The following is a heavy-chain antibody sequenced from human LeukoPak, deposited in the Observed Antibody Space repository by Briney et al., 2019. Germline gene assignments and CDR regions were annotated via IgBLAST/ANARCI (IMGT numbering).Heavy chain of an antibody. Sequence: ASVKVSCKTSGYTFSSYDINWVRQATGHGLEWMGWMNPNSGDTGYAQKFQDRVTMTRNTSKSTAYMELSSLSSEDTAVYYCARTRGYSLGYSDYWGQGTLVTVSS. J-gene: IGHJ4*02. CDR3: ARTRGYSLGYSDY. CDR1: GYTFSSYD. V-gene: IGHV1-8*01. D-gene: IGHD5-18*01. CDR2: MNPNSGDT.